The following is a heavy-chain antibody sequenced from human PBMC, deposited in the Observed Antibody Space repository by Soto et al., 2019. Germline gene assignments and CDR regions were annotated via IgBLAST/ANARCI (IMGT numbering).Heavy chain of an antibody. D-gene: IGHD5-12*01. Sequence: QVQLVQSGAEVKKPGSSVKVSCKASGGTFSSYAISWVRQAPGQGLEWMGGIIPIFGTANYAQKFQGRVTITADESTSTAYMELSSLRSEHTAVYSCAREYPGYSGYDSPDGMDVWGQGTTVTVSS. CDR1: GGTFSSYA. V-gene: IGHV1-69*01. CDR2: IIPIFGTA. CDR3: AREYPGYSGYDSPDGMDV. J-gene: IGHJ6*02.